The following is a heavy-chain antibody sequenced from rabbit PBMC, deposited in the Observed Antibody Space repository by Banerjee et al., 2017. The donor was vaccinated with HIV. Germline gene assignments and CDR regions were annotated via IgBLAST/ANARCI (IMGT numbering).Heavy chain of an antibody. V-gene: IGHV1S45*01. D-gene: IGHD8-1*01. J-gene: IGHJ4*01. CDR1: GSYFPRTYN. CDR2: IYTGSVIA. Sequence: QEQLEQNGGGLVQPEGSLTLTCTASGSYFPRTYNMCWVRQPPGQGLEWITCIYTGSVIAYYASWAKGLFTIAKTSSTTVTLQMPSLTAADTATYFCARDMSGGSWYLNLWGPGTLVTVS. CDR3: ARDMSGGSWYLNL.